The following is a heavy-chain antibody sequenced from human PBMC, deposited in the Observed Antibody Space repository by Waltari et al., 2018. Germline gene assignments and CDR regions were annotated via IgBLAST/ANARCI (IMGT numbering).Heavy chain of an antibody. CDR3: AREVVVAASFRFYYYGMDV. J-gene: IGHJ6*02. D-gene: IGHD2-15*01. CDR2: INHRGST. V-gene: IGHV4-34*01. CDR1: GGSFSGYY. Sequence: QVQLQQWGAGLLKPSETLSLTCAVSGGSFSGYYWSWIRQPPGKGLEWIGEINHRGSTNYNPSLKSRVTISVDTSKNQFSLKLSSVTAADTAVYYCAREVVVAASFRFYYYGMDVWGQGTTVTVSS.